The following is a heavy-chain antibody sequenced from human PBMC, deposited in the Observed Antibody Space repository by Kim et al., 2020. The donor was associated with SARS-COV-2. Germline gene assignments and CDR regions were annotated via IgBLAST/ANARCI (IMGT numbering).Heavy chain of an antibody. CDR1: GYSFSYYW. J-gene: IGHJ4*02. Sequence: GESLKISCAGSGYSFSYYWIGWVRQMPGKGLEWIGFIYPGDSDTRYSPSFQGQVTISADTSTTTAYLRWTSLKASDTAIYYCARHDILYFGGLSNWTPPDYWGQGTLVTVSS. D-gene: IGHD3-10*01. CDR3: ARHDILYFGGLSNWTPPDY. V-gene: IGHV5-51*01. CDR2: IYPGDSDT.